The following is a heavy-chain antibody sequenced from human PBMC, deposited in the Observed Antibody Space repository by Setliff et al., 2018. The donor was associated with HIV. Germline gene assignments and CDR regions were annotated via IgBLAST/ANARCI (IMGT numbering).Heavy chain of an antibody. D-gene: IGHD2-21*01. V-gene: IGHV4-61*09. CDR2: VYTSGST. J-gene: IGHJ6*03. CDR3: EGVGLAYIGGMDV. CDR1: GDSISSGSYY. Sequence: SETLSLTCTVSGDSISSGSYYWSWIRQPAGKGLEWIGHVYTSGSTDYNPSLNSRLTISIDTSRNQFSLRLNSVTAADTAVYFCEGVGLAYIGGMDVWGKGTTVTVSS.